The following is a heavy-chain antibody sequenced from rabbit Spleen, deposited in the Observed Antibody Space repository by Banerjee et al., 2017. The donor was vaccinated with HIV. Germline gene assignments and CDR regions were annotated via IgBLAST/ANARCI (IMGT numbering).Heavy chain of an antibody. CDR2: IDAGRSGLT. V-gene: IGHV1S40*01. D-gene: IGHD1-1*01. CDR3: ARDTSSSFSSYGMDL. CDR1: GVSFSGDSY. J-gene: IGHJ6*01. Sequence: QSLEESGGDLVKPGASLTLTCIASGVSFSGDSYMCWVRQAPGKGLEWIACIDAGRSGLTYFASWAKGRFTISKTSSTTVTLQMTSLTAADTATYFCARDTSSSFSSYGMDLWGQGTLVTVS.